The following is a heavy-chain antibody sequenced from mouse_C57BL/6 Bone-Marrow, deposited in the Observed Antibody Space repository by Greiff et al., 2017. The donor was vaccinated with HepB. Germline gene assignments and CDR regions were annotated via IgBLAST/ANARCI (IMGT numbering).Heavy chain of an antibody. CDR3: ARGGTTVVASPAWFAY. Sequence: EVKLMESGPGLVKPSQSLSLTCSVTGYSITSGYYWNWIRQFPGNKLEWMGYISYDGSNNYNPSLKNRISITRDTSKNQFFLKLNSVTTEDTATYYCARGGTTVVASPAWFAYWGQGTLVTVSA. CDR2: ISYDGSN. CDR1: GYSITSGYY. V-gene: IGHV3-6*01. D-gene: IGHD1-1*01. J-gene: IGHJ3*01.